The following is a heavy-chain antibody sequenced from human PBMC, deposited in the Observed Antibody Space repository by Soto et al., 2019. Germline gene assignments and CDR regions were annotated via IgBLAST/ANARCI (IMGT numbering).Heavy chain of an antibody. CDR2: ISYDGSNK. CDR1: GFTFSSYG. V-gene: IGHV3-30*18. J-gene: IGHJ5*02. D-gene: IGHD6-19*01. CDR3: AKDYRQWLDGNWFDP. Sequence: QVQLVESGGGVVQSGRSLRLSCAASGFTFSSYGMHWVRQAPGKGLEWVAVISYDGSNKYYADSVKGRFTISRDNSKNTLYLQMNSLRAEDTAVYYCAKDYRQWLDGNWFDPWGQGTLVTVSS.